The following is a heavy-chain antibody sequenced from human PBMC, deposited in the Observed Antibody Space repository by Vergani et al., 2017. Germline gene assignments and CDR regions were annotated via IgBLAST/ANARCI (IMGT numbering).Heavy chain of an antibody. CDR1: GFTFSSYS. Sequence: EVQLVESGGGLVKPGGSLRLFCAASGFTFSSYSMNWVRQAPGKGVEWVSSISSSSSYIYYADSVKGRVTISRDNAQNSLYLQMNSLRAEDTAVYYCARDGKTYYDFWSGAPRVVYMDVWGKGTTVTVSS. CDR2: ISSSSSYI. CDR3: ARDGKTYYDFWSGAPRVVYMDV. J-gene: IGHJ6*03. D-gene: IGHD3-3*01. V-gene: IGHV3-21*01.